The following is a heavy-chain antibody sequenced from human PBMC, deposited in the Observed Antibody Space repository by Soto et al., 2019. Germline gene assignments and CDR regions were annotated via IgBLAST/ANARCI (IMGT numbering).Heavy chain of an antibody. D-gene: IGHD2-15*01. V-gene: IGHV6-1*01. CDR1: GDAVSSNSAA. CDR2: TYYRSKWYN. J-gene: IGHJ6*02. Sequence: SQTLSLTCAISGDAVSSNSAAWNWIRQSPSRGLEWLGRTYYRSKWYNDYAASVRSRISINPDTSKNQFSLQLNSVTPEDTAAYYFARGAGRGYCSCSTGYSPYSSYGMDVWGQGATLTVSS. CDR3: ARGAGRGYCSCSTGYSPYSSYGMDV.